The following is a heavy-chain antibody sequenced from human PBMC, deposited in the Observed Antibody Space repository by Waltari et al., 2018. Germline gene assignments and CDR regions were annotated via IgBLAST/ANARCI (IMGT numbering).Heavy chain of an antibody. J-gene: IGHJ6*03. CDR2: INWNGDRK. Sequence: EVRLVESGGGVVRPGGSLRLSCAASGFTFDEYGISWVRQAPGKGLEWGAGINWNGDRKGSAACVKGRFTIARDKARNSLYLQMNSLGTEDTALYHCAGGGGGFGDYYYYMDVWGKGTTVTVSS. CDR3: AGGGGGFGDYYYYMDV. D-gene: IGHD3-10*01. CDR1: GFTFDEYG. V-gene: IGHV3-20*01.